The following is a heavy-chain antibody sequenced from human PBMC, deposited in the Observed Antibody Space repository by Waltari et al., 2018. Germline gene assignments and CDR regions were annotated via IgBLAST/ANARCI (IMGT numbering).Heavy chain of an antibody. Sequence: QVQLVQSGAEVKKPGASVKVSCKASGYTFSSYGISWVRQAPGQGLEWMVWISAYNGDTNYAQKFQGRVTMTTDTPTSTAYMELRSLRSDDTAVYYCARAGIVVVVAATGDAFDIWGQGTMVTVSS. V-gene: IGHV1-18*01. CDR1: GYTFSSYG. D-gene: IGHD2-15*01. CDR3: ARAGIVVVVAATGDAFDI. CDR2: ISAYNGDT. J-gene: IGHJ3*02.